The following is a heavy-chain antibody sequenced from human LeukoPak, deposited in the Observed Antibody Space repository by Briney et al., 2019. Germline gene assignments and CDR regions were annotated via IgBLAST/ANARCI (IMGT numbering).Heavy chain of an antibody. Sequence: SLKVSSTTSGGTFTRYAITCVRQAPGHGLEWRGEIIPLSGITKYAHKFHGRVTCTADETPSTAYTEWSSARSQSTALYYSARKLRLGGNWFDPWGQGTLVTVPS. CDR3: ARKLRLGGNWFDP. V-gene: IGHV1-69*01. D-gene: IGHD2-15*01. CDR2: IIPLSGIT. J-gene: IGHJ5*02. CDR1: GGTFTRYA.